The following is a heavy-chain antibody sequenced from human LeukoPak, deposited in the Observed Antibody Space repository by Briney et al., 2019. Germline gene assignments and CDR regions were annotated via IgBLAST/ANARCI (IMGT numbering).Heavy chain of an antibody. Sequence: GGSLRLSCAASGFTFSSYAMSWVRQAPGKGLEWVSAISGSCGSTYYADSVRGRFTISMDNAKNSLYLQMNSLRLEDTAVYYCARDPRTVRIWGQGTLVTVSS. CDR2: ISGSCGST. V-gene: IGHV3-23*01. CDR3: ARDPRTVRI. CDR1: GFTFSSYA. D-gene: IGHD1-1*01. J-gene: IGHJ4*02.